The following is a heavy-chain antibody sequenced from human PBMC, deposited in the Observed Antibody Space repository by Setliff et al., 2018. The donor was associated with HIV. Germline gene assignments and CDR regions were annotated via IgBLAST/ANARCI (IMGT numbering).Heavy chain of an antibody. V-gene: IGHV3-21*01. Sequence: SGGSLRLSCAASGFTFSTYCMNWVRQAPGKGLEWVSSISYGSTWVYYSDSVKGRFTISRDDAKNSLFLQVDSLTAEDTAVYYCARPQGIGNYYMDVWGKGTTVTVSS. CDR2: ISYGSTWV. CDR3: ARPQGIGNYYMDV. CDR1: GFTFSTYC. J-gene: IGHJ6*03. D-gene: IGHD2-15*01.